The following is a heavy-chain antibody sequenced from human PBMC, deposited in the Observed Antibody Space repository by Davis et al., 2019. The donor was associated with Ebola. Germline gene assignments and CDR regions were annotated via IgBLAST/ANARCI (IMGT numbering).Heavy chain of an antibody. J-gene: IGHJ6*04. CDR1: GFTFSNAW. CDR2: IKSKTDGGTT. D-gene: IGHD3-3*01. CDR3: TTTITIFGVVMGLGV. V-gene: IGHV3-15*01. Sequence: GGSLRLSCAASGFTFSNAWMSWVRQAPGKGLEWVGRIKSKTDGGTTDYAAPVKGRFTISRDDSKNTLYLQMNSLKTEDTAVYYCTTTITIFGVVMGLGVWGKGTTVTVSS.